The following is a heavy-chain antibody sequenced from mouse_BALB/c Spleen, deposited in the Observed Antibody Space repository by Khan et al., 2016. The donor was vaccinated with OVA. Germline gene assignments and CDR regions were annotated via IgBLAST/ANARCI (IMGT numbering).Heavy chain of an antibody. J-gene: IGHJ3*01. D-gene: IGHD2-3*01. CDR1: GYTFTSYY. CDR2: INPSNGGT. V-gene: IGHV1S81*02. Sequence: QVQLQQSGAELVKPGASVKLSCKASGYTFTSYYMYWVKQRPGQGLEWIGEINPSNGGTNFNEEFKSKATLTVDKSSSTAYMQLSSLTSEDSAVYYCTRSGDGSFAYWGQGTLVTVSA. CDR3: TRSGDGSFAY.